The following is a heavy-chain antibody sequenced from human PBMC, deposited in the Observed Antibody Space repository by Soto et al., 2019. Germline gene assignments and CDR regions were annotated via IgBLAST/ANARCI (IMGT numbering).Heavy chain of an antibody. CDR3: ARTYCAADCPRRDFDY. V-gene: IGHV1-46*01. CDR2: INPSGGRT. Sequence: QVQLVQSGAEVKEPGASVKVSCKASGYILSSYNMHWVRQAPGQGLEWMGIINPSGGRTSYAQKLQDRVTMTRDTSTSTVYMELSSLRSDDTAVYYCARTYCAADCPRRDFDYWGQGTLVTVSS. J-gene: IGHJ4*02. CDR1: GYILSSYN. D-gene: IGHD2-21*02.